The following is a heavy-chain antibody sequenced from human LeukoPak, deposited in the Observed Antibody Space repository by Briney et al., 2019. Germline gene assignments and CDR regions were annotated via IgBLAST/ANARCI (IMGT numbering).Heavy chain of an antibody. CDR1: GFTFSSYA. Sequence: GGSLRLSCAASGFTFSSYAMSWVRQAPGKGLEWVSSLSGTATRTYYADPVKGRFTISRDNSKNTLYLQMNSLRAEDTAVYYCAKDTYSGGADHWGRGTLVTVSS. CDR3: AKDTYSGGADH. V-gene: IGHV3-23*01. D-gene: IGHD1-26*01. J-gene: IGHJ5*02. CDR2: LSGTATRT.